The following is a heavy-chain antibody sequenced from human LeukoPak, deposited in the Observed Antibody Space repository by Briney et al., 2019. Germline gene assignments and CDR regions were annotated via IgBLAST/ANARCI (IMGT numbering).Heavy chain of an antibody. Sequence: GGSLRLSCAASGFTFSNYAMNWVRQAPGKGLEWVSTISGGGGIAYSADSVRGRFSISTDSSKNTLYLQIYSLRAEDTAVYYCVKDNPLDYWGQGTLVIVSS. J-gene: IGHJ4*02. D-gene: IGHD1-14*01. V-gene: IGHV3-23*01. CDR2: ISGGGGIA. CDR1: GFTFSNYA. CDR3: VKDNPLDY.